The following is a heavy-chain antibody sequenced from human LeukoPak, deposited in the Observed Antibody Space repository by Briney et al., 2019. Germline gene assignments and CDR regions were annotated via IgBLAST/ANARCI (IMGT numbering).Heavy chain of an antibody. CDR3: ARDRTGYYYMDV. J-gene: IGHJ6*03. CDR1: GDTFSSYA. CDR2: IIPIFGTA. D-gene: IGHD3/OR15-3a*01. V-gene: IGHV1-69*06. Sequence: SVKVSCKASGDTFSSYAISWVRQAPGQGLEWMGGIIPIFGTANYAQKFQGRVTITADKSTSTAYMELSSLRSEDTAVYYCARDRTGYYYMDVWGKGTTVTVSS.